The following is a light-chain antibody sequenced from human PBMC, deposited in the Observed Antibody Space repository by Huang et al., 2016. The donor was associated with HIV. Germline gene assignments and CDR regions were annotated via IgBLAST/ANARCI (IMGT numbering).Light chain of an antibody. Sequence: EIVLTQSPATLSLSPGERATLSCRASQRISSYLAWYQQKPGQAPRLLSYDASNRATGVPARFSGSGSGTDFTLTISSLEPEDFAVYYCQQRSNWPPEGTFGQGTKVEIK. CDR1: QRISSY. V-gene: IGKV3-11*01. CDR3: QQRSNWPPEGT. J-gene: IGKJ1*01. CDR2: DAS.